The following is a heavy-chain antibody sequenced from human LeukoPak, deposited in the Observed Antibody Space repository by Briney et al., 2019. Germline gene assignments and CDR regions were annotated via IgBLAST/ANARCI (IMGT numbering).Heavy chain of an antibody. D-gene: IGHD6-6*01. Sequence: ASVQVSCKASGGTFSSYAISWVRPAPGQGLEWVGWVSTYNGNTNYAQKLQGRITMTTDTSTSTAYMELRSLRSDDTAMYYCAREHGYSSSGDYWGQGTLVTVSS. CDR2: VSTYNGNT. V-gene: IGHV1-18*01. J-gene: IGHJ4*02. CDR3: AREHGYSSSGDY. CDR1: GGTFSSYA.